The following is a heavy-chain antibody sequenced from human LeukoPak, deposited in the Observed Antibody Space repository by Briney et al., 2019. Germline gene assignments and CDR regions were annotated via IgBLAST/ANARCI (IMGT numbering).Heavy chain of an antibody. CDR2: ISAYNGNT. D-gene: IGHD3-10*01. Sequence: ASVKVSCKASGYTFTSYGISWVRQAPGQGLEWMGWISAYNGNTNYAQKLQGRVTMTTDTSTSTAYMELRSLRSDDTAVYYCARDTRYGSGSYYTDAFDIWGQGTMVTVSS. CDR3: ARDTRYGSGSYYTDAFDI. V-gene: IGHV1-18*01. J-gene: IGHJ3*02. CDR1: GYTFTSYG.